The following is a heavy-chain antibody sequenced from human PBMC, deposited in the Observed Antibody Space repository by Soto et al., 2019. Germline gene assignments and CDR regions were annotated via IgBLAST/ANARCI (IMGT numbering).Heavy chain of an antibody. V-gene: IGHV1-18*01. CDR1: GYTFTNYG. D-gene: IGHD3-10*01. J-gene: IGHJ5*02. CDR2: ISAYNGNT. CDR3: ARGVGSGSYYNQYNWFDP. Sequence: ASVKVSCKASGYTFTNYGISWVRQAPGKGLEWMGWISAYNGNTKYAQKLQGRVTMTTDTSTSTAYMELRSLRSDDTAVYYCARGVGSGSYYNQYNWFDPWGQGTLVTVSS.